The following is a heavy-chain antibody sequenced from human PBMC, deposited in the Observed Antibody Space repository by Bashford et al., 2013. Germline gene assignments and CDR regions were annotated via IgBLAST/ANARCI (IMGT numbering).Heavy chain of an antibody. D-gene: IGHD3-9*01. CDR3: ARQNGYFDWLLSYGMDV. CDR2: IYPGDSDT. CDR1: GYSFTSYW. V-gene: IGHV5-51*01. J-gene: IGHJ6*02. Sequence: GESLKISCKGSGYSFTSYWIGWVRQMPGKGLEWMGIIYPGDSDTRYSPSFQGQVTISADKSISTAYLQWSSLKASDTAMYYCARQNGYFDWLLSYGMDVWGQGTTVTVSS.